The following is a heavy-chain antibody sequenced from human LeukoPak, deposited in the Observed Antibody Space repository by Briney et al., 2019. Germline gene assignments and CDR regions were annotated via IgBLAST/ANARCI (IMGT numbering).Heavy chain of an antibody. D-gene: IGHD6-19*01. CDR2: ISSSGSTI. J-gene: IGHJ6*03. CDR1: GFTFSSYE. Sequence: GGSLRLSCAASGFTFSSYEMNWVRQAPGKGLEWVSYISSSGSTIYYADSVKGRFTISRDNSKNTLYLQMNSLRAEDTAVYYCAKRGQDSSGWYRFYYYYYYMDVWGKGTTVTISS. V-gene: IGHV3-48*03. CDR3: AKRGQDSSGWYRFYYYYYYMDV.